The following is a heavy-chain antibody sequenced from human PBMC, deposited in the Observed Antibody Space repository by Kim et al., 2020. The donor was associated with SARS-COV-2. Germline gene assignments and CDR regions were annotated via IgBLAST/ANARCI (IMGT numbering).Heavy chain of an antibody. V-gene: IGHV3-21*06. J-gene: IGHJ4*01. CDR3: ARWVGMGAAGKDC. CDR1: GFTFKSYT. CDR2: ISGSSSLI. D-gene: IGHD6-13*01. Sequence: GGSLRLSCEASGFTFKSYTMNWFRQAPGKGLEWVASISGSSSLIFYADPVKGRFSVSRNNANNLLFLHLTNVGVEDSAIYYCARWVGMGAAGKDCWGYGT.